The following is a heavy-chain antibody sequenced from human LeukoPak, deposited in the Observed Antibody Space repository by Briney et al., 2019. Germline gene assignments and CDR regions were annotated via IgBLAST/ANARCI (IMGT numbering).Heavy chain of an antibody. CDR2: IYTSGST. CDR3: ASQEYYYDSSGYYRLGAFDI. D-gene: IGHD3-22*01. CDR1: GGSISSSIYY. J-gene: IGHJ3*02. Sequence: SETLSLTCTVSGGSISSSIYYWSWIRQPAGKGLEWIGRIYTSGSTNYNPSLKSRVTISVDTSKNQFSLKLSSETAADTAVYYCASQEYYYDSSGYYRLGAFDIWGQGTMVTVSS. V-gene: IGHV4-61*02.